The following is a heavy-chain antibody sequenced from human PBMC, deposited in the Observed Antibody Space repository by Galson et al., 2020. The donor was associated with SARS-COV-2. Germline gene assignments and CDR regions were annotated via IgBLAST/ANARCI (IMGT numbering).Heavy chain of an antibody. D-gene: IGHD4-17*01. Sequence: SETLSLTCTVSGGSISSSSYYWGWIRQSPGKGLEWIGNMFHIGNTYYNPSLKSRVTISVDTSKNQFSLKLSSVTAADTAVYYCARHDYGGNFYYYYMDVWGKGTTVTVSS. V-gene: IGHV4-39*01. J-gene: IGHJ6*03. CDR2: MFHIGNT. CDR3: ARHDYGGNFYYYYMDV. CDR1: GGSISSSSYY.